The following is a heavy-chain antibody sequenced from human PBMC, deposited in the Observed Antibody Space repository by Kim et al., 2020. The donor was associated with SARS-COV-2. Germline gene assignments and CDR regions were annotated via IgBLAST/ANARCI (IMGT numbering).Heavy chain of an antibody. V-gene: IGHV5-51*01. CDR3: ARDVRIFLTPTERNYYYGMDV. D-gene: IGHD2-21*02. CDR2: IYPGDSDT. CDR1: GYSFTSYW. J-gene: IGHJ6*02. Sequence: GESLKISCKGSGYSFTSYWIGWVRQMPEKGLEWMGIIYPGDSDTRYSPSFQGQVTISADKSISTAYLQWSSLKASDTAMYYCARDVRIFLTPTERNYYYGMDVWGQGTTVTVSS.